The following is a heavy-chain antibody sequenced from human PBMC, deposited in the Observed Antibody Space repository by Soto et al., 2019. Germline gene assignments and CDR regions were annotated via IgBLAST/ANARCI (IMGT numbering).Heavy chain of an antibody. CDR3: ARHRTLRYFDWLSADLDY. CDR2: MYYSGNT. D-gene: IGHD3-9*01. Sequence: ETLSLTCTVSGGSISSSSYYWGWIRQPPGKGLERIGSMYYSGNTYYRQSLKSRVTISVDTSKNQFSLKLSSVTAAVTAVYYCARHRTLRYFDWLSADLDYWGQGTRV. CDR1: GGSISSSSYY. J-gene: IGHJ4*02. V-gene: IGHV4-39*01.